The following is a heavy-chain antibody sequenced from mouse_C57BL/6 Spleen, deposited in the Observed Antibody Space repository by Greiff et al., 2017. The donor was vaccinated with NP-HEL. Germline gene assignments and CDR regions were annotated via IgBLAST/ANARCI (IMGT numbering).Heavy chain of an antibody. CDR3: ARHEDYYGSSLYAMDY. D-gene: IGHD1-1*01. V-gene: IGHV1-62-2*01. CDR2: FYPGSGSI. J-gene: IGHJ4*01. CDR1: GYTFTEYT. Sequence: QVHVKQSGAELVKPGASVKLSCKASGYTFTEYTIHWVKQRSGQGLEWIGWFYPGSGSIKYNEKFKDKATLTADKSSSTVYMELSRLTSEDSAVYFCARHEDYYGSSLYAMDYWGQGTSVTVSS.